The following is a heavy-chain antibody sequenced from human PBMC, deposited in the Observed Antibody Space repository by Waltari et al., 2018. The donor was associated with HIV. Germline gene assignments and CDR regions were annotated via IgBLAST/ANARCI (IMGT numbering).Heavy chain of an antibody. J-gene: IGHJ4*02. CDR1: GFTFTNYA. Sequence: EVQLVESGGGLVQPGGSLRLSCAASGFTFTNYAMNWVRQAPGKVLEWVSAMRVSGGSTYYADAVKGRFTISRDNSKNTLYLQMNSLRAEDTAVYYCAKDDSTGSSGYYPFHYWGQGTLITVSS. CDR3: AKDDSTGSSGYYPFHY. CDR2: MRVSGGST. V-gene: IGHV3-23*04. D-gene: IGHD3-22*01.